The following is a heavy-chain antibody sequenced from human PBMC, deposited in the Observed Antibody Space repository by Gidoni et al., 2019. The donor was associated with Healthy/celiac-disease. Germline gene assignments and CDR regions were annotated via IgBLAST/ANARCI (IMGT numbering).Heavy chain of an antibody. CDR1: GGSISSSSYY. CDR2: IYYIGSN. D-gene: IGHD6-19*01. J-gene: IGHJ4*02. Sequence: QLQLQESGPGLVKPSETLSLTCTVSGGSISSSSYYWGWIRQPPGKGLEWIGSIYYIGSNYYNPSLKILVTISVDTSKNQFSLKLSSVTAADTAVYYCARLRGAVAGSAPYFDYWGQGTLVTVSS. V-gene: IGHV4-39*01. CDR3: ARLRGAVAGSAPYFDY.